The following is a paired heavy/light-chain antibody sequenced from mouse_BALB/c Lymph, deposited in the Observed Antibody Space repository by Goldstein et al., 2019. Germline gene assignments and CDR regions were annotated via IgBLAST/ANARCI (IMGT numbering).Light chain of an antibody. CDR3: HQYLSSRT. J-gene: IGKJ2*01. V-gene: IGKV8-27*01. Sequence: NIMMTQSPSSLAVSAGEKVTMSCKSSQSVLYSSNQKNYLAWYQQKPGQSPKLLIYWASTRESGVPDRFTGSGSGTDFTLTISSVHAEDLAVYYCHQYLSSRTFGGGTKLVIK. CDR2: WAS. CDR1: QSVLYSSNQKNY.
Heavy chain of an antibody. Sequence: QVQLQQPGAELVKPGASVKLSCKASGYTFTSYWMHWVKQRPGQGVEWIGEINPSNGRTNYNEKVKSKATLTVDKSSSTAYMQLSSLTSEDSAVYYCARNADVYYTMDYWGQGTSVTVSS. CDR2: INPSNGRT. V-gene: IGHV1S81*02. CDR3: ARNADVYYTMDY. J-gene: IGHJ4*01. CDR1: GYTFTSYW.